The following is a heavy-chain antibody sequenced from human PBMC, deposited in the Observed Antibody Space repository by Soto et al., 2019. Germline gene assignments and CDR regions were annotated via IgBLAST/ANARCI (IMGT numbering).Heavy chain of an antibody. V-gene: IGHV4-59*08. J-gene: IGHJ2*01. CDR2: IYYSGST. CDR1: GGSISNYY. D-gene: IGHD3-10*01. Sequence: QVQLQESGPGLVKPSETLSLTCTVSGGSISNYYWSWIRQSPRMGLEWLGYIYYSGSTNYNPSLTSRVTITVDTSKNQLSLNLTSVTAADTAMYYCASQGVKGWYFDLWGRGTLVTVSS. CDR3: ASQGVKGWYFDL.